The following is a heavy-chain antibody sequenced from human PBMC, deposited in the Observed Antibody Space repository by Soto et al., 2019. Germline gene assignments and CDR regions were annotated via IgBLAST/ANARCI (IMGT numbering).Heavy chain of an antibody. Sequence: PGGSLRLSCAASGFTFSSYLIHWVRQGPGKGLEWVAVIWYDGSNKYYADSVKGRFTISRDNSKNTLYLQMNSLRTEDTAVYYCAKGRDYSGTYAIDYWGQGVPVTVSS. CDR2: IWYDGSNK. D-gene: IGHD3-10*01. CDR3: AKGRDYSGTYAIDY. J-gene: IGHJ4*02. CDR1: GFTFSSYL. V-gene: IGHV3-33*06.